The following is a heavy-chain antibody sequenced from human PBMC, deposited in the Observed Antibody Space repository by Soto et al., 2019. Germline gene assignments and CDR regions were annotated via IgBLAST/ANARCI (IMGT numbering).Heavy chain of an antibody. CDR1: GGSVNSGGYY. CDR3: ASDYLRPAGAFDI. J-gene: IGHJ3*02. Sequence: PSETLSLTCTVSGGSVNSGGYYWSWIRQPPGKGLEWLGYIYYNGFTNYNPSLRSRITISLDTSKNQISLNLSSVTTADSAVYYCASDYLRPAGAFDIWGHGTLVTVSS. CDR2: IYYNGFT. V-gene: IGHV4-61*08. D-gene: IGHD2-2*01.